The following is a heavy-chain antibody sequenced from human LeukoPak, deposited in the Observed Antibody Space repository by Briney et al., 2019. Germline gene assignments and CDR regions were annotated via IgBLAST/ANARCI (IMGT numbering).Heavy chain of an antibody. CDR3: ARRLYCSGGSCYSNWFDP. CDR1: GYSFTTYW. D-gene: IGHD2-15*01. Sequence: GESPKISCKASGYSFTTYWIGWVRQMPGKGLEWMGIIYPADSTAHYSPSFQGQVTISADKSISTAYLQWSSLKASDTAMYYCARRLYCSGGSCYSNWFDPWGQGTLVTVSS. J-gene: IGHJ5*02. V-gene: IGHV5-51*01. CDR2: IYPADSTA.